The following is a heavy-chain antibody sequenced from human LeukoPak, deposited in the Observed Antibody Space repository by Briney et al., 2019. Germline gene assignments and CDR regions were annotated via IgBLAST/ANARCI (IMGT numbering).Heavy chain of an antibody. Sequence: GASVKVSCKASGYTFTGYYMHWVRQAPGQGLEWMGWINPNSGGTNYAQKFQGRVTMTRDTSISTAYMELSRLRSDDTAVYYCARTPYYYDSSGYYLNWFDHWGQGTLVTVSS. CDR3: ARTPYYYDSSGYYLNWFDH. V-gene: IGHV1-2*02. CDR2: INPNSGGT. J-gene: IGHJ5*02. CDR1: GYTFTGYY. D-gene: IGHD3-22*01.